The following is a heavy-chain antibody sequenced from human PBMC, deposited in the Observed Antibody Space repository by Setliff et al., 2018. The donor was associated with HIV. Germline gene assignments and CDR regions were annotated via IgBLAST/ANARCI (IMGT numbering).Heavy chain of an antibody. D-gene: IGHD3-9*01. CDR2: ISTHNGYT. Sequence: ASVKVSCKASGYTFTTYGINWVRQAPGQGLEWMGWISTHNGYTNYTQKFLGRVSMTTDTSTSTAYMELSSLRSEDTAVYYCARASNFDWVQYYFDYWGQGTLVTVSS. V-gene: IGHV1-18*01. CDR3: ARASNFDWVQYYFDY. J-gene: IGHJ4*02. CDR1: GYTFTTYG.